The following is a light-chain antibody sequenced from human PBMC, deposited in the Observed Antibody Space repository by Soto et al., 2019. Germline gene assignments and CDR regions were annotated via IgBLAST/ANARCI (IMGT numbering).Light chain of an antibody. CDR1: SSDVGGYNY. CDR2: DVS. Sequence: QSVLTQPASVSGSPGQSITISCTGTSSDVGGYNYVSWYQQHPGKDPKLMIYDVSNRPSGVSNRFSGSKSGNTASLTISGLQAEDDAYYYGRSYTSSSTLDVVFGGGTKLTVL. J-gene: IGLJ2*01. CDR3: RSYTSSSTLDVV. V-gene: IGLV2-14*01.